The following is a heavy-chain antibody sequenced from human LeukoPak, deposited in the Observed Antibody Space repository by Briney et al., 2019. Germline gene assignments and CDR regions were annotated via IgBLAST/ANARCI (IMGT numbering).Heavy chain of an antibody. CDR2: INSNSGDT. CDR1: GYTFTGYY. Sequence: ASVKVSCKSSGYTFTGYYLHWVRQAPGQGLEWMGWINSNSGDTNYAQKFQGRVTMTRDTSISTAYMELSRLKSDDTAVYYCTREDYWGQGTLVTVSS. CDR3: TREDY. V-gene: IGHV1-2*02. J-gene: IGHJ4*02.